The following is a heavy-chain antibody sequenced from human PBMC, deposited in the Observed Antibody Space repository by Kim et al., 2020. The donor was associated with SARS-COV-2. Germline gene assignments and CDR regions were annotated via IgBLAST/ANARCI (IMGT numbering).Heavy chain of an antibody. CDR2: IDYSGST. V-gene: IGHV4-31*03. CDR1: GGSISSGGYY. D-gene: IGHD3-3*01. J-gene: IGHJ5*02. Sequence: SETLSLTCTVSGGSISSGGYYWNWIRQHPGKGLEWIGYIDYSGSTYYNPALKSRVTISVDTSKNQFSLKLRSVTAADTAVYYCARGHSSFWSGHSWDWFDPWGQGTLVTVSS. CDR3: ARGHSSFWSGHSWDWFDP.